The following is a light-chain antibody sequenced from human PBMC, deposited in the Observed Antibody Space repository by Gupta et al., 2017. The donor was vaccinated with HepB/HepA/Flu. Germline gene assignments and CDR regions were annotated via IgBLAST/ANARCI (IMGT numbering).Light chain of an antibody. CDR2: ENN. V-gene: IGLV1-51*02. CDR1: SSNIGNNY. CDR3: GTWDSSLSAVV. Sequence: QSVLTQPPSAPAAPGQKVTISCSGSSSNIGNNYVSWYQQLPGTAPKLLIYENNKRPSGISDRFSGSKSGTSATLGITGLQTGDEADYYCGTWDSSLSAVVFGGGTKLTVL. J-gene: IGLJ2*01.